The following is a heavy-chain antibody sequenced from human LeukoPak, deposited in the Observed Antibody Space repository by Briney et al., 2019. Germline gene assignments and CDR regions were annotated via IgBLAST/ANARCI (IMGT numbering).Heavy chain of an antibody. CDR3: ARVLIGTLDY. CDR2: VNHSGST. J-gene: IGHJ4*02. Sequence: SETLSLTCAVDGGSFSDHFWTWIRQPPGKGLEWIEEVNHSGSTNSNPSLKSRVTVSVDTSKNQFSLNLSSVTAADTAVYYCARVLIGTLDYWGQGILATVSS. D-gene: IGHD1-7*01. V-gene: IGHV4-34*01. CDR1: GGSFSDHF.